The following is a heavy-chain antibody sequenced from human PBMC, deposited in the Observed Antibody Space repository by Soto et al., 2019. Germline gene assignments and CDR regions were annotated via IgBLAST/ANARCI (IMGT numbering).Heavy chain of an antibody. V-gene: IGHV4-31*03. CDR1: GGSISSGAYY. Sequence: QVQLQESGPGLVKPSQTLSLTCSVSGGSISSGAYYWTWIRQHPGKGLEWIGYIYYSGSTYYNPSPESRVTITVDTSKSHSSLQLRSVTAADTAVYYCARDGRLVNYYYYGMGVWGQGTTVTVSS. D-gene: IGHD6-13*01. CDR3: ARDGRLVNYYYYGMGV. CDR2: IYYSGST. J-gene: IGHJ6*02.